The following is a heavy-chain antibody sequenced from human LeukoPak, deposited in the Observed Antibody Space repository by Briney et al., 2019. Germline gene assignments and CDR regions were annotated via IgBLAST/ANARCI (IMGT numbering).Heavy chain of an antibody. J-gene: IGHJ4*02. Sequence: SETLSLTCAVYGGSFSGYYWSWIRQPPGKGLEWIGEINHSGSTNYNPSLKSRVTISVDTSKNQFSLKLSSVTAADTAVYYCARGLRIAPPRRGRPFDYWGQGTLVTVSS. CDR3: ARGLRIAPPRRGRPFDY. V-gene: IGHV4-34*01. CDR1: GGSFSGYY. CDR2: INHSGST. D-gene: IGHD6-13*01.